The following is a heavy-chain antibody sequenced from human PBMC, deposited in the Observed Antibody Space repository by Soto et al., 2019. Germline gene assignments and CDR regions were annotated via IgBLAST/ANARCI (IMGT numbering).Heavy chain of an antibody. CDR3: ATVRSRWNIDY. CDR1: GGSISTDDHF. Sequence: QVQLQESGTGLVKPSQTLSLTCTVSGGSISTDDHFWSWIRQPPGKGLEWIGYSYHSGSTHYNPSLKSRLFISLDTSKNQFSRQLTSGTAADTAGYYCATVRSRWNIDYWGQGTLVTVSS. CDR2: SYHSGST. J-gene: IGHJ4*02. V-gene: IGHV4-30-4*01. D-gene: IGHD6-13*01.